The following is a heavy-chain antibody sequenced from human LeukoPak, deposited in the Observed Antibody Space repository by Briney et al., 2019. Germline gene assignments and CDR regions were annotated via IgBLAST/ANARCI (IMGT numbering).Heavy chain of an antibody. CDR3: AKDGVILAPGIYWYMDV. CDR1: TFTFSDYG. Sequence: GGSLRLSCVGSTFTFSDYGMHWVRQAPCKGLEWVACIRYDGKKTYYADSAKGRFTISRDNSKNTLYLEMNSLRAEDTAVFYCAKDGVILAPGIYWYMDVWGRGTTVTVSS. J-gene: IGHJ6*03. V-gene: IGHV3-30*02. CDR2: IRYDGKKT. D-gene: IGHD3-16*02.